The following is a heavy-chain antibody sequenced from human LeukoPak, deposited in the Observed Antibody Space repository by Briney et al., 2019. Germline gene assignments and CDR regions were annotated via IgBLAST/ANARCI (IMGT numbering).Heavy chain of an antibody. V-gene: IGHV3-23*01. CDR1: GFSFSSHG. CDR3: ASRSSGWYFDY. Sequence: GGSLRLSCAASGFSFSSHGMSWVRQAPGKGLEWVSSISGSGGSTYYAGSVKGRFTISRDNSKNMLYLQMNSLRAEDTAVYYCASRSSGWYFDYWGQGTLVTVSS. CDR2: ISGSGGST. J-gene: IGHJ4*02. D-gene: IGHD6-19*01.